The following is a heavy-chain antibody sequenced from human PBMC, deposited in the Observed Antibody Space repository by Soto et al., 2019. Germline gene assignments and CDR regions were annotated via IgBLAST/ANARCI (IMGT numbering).Heavy chain of an antibody. CDR2: ISAYNGNT. CDR1: GYTFTSYG. J-gene: IGHJ4*02. CDR3: ARDRYPRGRYYYFDY. Sequence: QVQLVQSGAEVKKPGASVEVSCKASGYTFTSYGISWVRQAPGQGLEWMGWISAYNGNTNYAQKLQGRVTMTTDTSTSTAYMELRSLRSDDTAVYYCARDRYPRGRYYYFDYWGQGTLVTVSS. D-gene: IGHD1-26*01. V-gene: IGHV1-18*01.